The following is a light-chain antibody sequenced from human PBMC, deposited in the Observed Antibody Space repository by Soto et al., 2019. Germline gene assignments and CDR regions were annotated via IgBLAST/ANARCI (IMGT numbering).Light chain of an antibody. CDR1: QSISTY. V-gene: IGKV1-39*01. CDR2: AAS. CDR3: QQSYSTPWT. J-gene: IGKJ1*01. Sequence: IQMTQSPSSLSASVGDRVTITCRASQSISTYLNWYQQRPGKAPEVLIYAASRLQGGVPSRFSGSGSGTDFTPTINSLQPEDSASYYCQQSYSTPWTFGQGTKVDIK.